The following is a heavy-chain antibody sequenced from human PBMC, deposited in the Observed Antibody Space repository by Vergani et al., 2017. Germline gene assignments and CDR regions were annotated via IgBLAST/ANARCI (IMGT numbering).Heavy chain of an antibody. J-gene: IGHJ4*02. V-gene: IGHV3-73*01. CDR2: IRSKANSYAT. CDR3: SYGSGSY. CDR1: GFTFSGYA. D-gene: IGHD3-10*01. Sequence: EVQLVESGGGLVQPGGSLKLSCAASGFTFSGYAMHWVRQASGKGLEWVGRIRSKANSYATAYAASVKGRFTISRDDSKNTAYLQMNSLKTEDTAVYYCSYGSGSYWGQGTLVTVSS.